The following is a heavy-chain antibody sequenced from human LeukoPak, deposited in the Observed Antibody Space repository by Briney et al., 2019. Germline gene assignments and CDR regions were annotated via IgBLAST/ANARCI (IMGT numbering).Heavy chain of an antibody. Sequence: SETLSLTCTVPGGSISSHYWSWIRQPPGKGLEWIGYIYYSGSTNYNPSLKSRVTISVDTSKNQFSLKLSSVTAADTAVYYCARGGLRYFDWNMNWYFDYWGQGTLVTVSS. J-gene: IGHJ4*02. CDR2: IYYSGST. CDR3: ARGGLRYFDWNMNWYFDY. V-gene: IGHV4-59*11. D-gene: IGHD3-9*01. CDR1: GGSISSHY.